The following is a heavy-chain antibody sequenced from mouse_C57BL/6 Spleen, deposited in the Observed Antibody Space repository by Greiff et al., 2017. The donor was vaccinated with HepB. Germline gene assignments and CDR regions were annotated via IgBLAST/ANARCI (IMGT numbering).Heavy chain of an antibody. V-gene: IGHV6-3*01. CDR3: TGGGTPDY. J-gene: IGHJ2*01. CDR1: GFTFSNYW. CDR2: IRLKSDNYAT. Sequence: EVQRVESGGGLVQPGGSMKLSCVASGFTFSNYWMNWVRQSPEKGLEWVAQIRLKSDNYATHYAASVKGRFTISRDDSKSSVYLQMNNLRAEDTGIYYCTGGGTPDYWGQGTTLTVSS.